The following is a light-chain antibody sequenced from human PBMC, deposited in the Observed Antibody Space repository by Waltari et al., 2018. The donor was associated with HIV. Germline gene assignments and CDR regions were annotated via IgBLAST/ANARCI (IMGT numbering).Light chain of an antibody. J-gene: IGLJ3*02. V-gene: IGLV3-21*02. Sequence: SYVLTQPHSVSVAPGQTARIPCGGDTIGTKSVHWSQTKPGQAPVLVVYDDSVRPSGIPERISGSNSGNTATLTISRVEPGDEADYYCQVWLSFLDHPGVFGGGTKLTVL. CDR3: QVWLSFLDHPGV. CDR1: TIGTKS. CDR2: DDS.